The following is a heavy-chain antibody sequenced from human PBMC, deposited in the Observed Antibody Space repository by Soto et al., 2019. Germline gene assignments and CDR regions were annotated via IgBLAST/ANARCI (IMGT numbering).Heavy chain of an antibody. CDR2: MNPNSGNT. V-gene: IGHV1-8*01. CDR1: GYTFTSYD. CDR3: ARALYGDYAEYFDY. D-gene: IGHD4-17*01. Sequence: ASVKVSCKASGYTFTSYDINWVRQATGQGLEWMGWMNPNSGNTGYAQKFQGRVTMTRNTSISTAYMELSSLRSEDTAVYYCARALYGDYAEYFDYWGQGTLVTVSS. J-gene: IGHJ4*02.